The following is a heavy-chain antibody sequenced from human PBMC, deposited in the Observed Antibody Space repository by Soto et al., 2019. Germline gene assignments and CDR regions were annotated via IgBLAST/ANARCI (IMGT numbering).Heavy chain of an antibody. J-gene: IGHJ6*02. Sequence: GASVKVSCKASGYTFSVYHMHCVLQAPVQGLEWMGWVHPNSGGTNYAQSFEGRVTMTRDTSINTAYMELSRLTSDDTAVYYCAKELQRGMDVWGQGTTVTVSS. CDR2: VHPNSGGT. CDR3: AKELQRGMDV. CDR1: GYTFSVYH. D-gene: IGHD4-4*01. V-gene: IGHV1-2*03.